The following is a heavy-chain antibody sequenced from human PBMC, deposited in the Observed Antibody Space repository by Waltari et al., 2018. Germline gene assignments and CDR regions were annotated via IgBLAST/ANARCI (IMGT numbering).Heavy chain of an antibody. J-gene: IGHJ4*02. CDR3: ARLNFGWGIAVYY. D-gene: IGHD3-10*01. CDR2: IYSGGST. CDR1: GFTVSSNY. V-gene: IGHV3-66*02. Sequence: EVQLVESGGGLVQPGRSLRLSCTASGFTVSSNYMSWVRQAPGKGLEWVSVIYSGGSTYYADSVRGRFTISRDNSKNTVSLQMNSLRPEDTALYYCARLNFGWGIAVYYWGQGTLVTVSS.